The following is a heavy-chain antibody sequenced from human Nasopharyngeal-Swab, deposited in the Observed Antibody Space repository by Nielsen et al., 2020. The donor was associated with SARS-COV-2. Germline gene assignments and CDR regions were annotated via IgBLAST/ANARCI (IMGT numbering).Heavy chain of an antibody. D-gene: IGHD3-3*01. CDR3: ARVEETIFGGEYFDL. CDR1: GFTFSDYY. Sequence: GGSLRLSCAASGFTFSDYYMSWIRQAPGKGLEWVSYISSSSSYTNYADSVKGRFTISRDNAKNSLYLQMNSLRAEDTAVYYCARVEETIFGGEYFDLWGRGTLVTVSS. CDR2: ISSSSSYT. J-gene: IGHJ2*01. V-gene: IGHV3-11*05.